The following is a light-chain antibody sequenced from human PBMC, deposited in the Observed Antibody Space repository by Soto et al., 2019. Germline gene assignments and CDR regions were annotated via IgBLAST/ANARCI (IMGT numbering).Light chain of an antibody. Sequence: DIQMTQSPSTLSASVGDRVTITCRASESISSWLAWYQQKPGKAPKLLIYKASSLESGVPSRFSGSGSGTEFTLTFSSLQPDDFATYHCQQYNSYSLTFGGGTKVEIK. CDR1: ESISSW. CDR3: QQYNSYSLT. J-gene: IGKJ4*01. V-gene: IGKV1-5*03. CDR2: KAS.